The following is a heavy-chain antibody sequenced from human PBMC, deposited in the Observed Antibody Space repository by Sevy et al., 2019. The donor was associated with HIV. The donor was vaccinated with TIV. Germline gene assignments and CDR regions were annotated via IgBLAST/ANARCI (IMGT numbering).Heavy chain of an antibody. Sequence: GGSLRLSCAASGFTFSTYWMTWVRQAPGKGLESVANINQDGSKKNYVDSMKGRFTISRDNAKNSLYVQMNSLRAEDTAVYYCARVGIFEGSESHFRFIDYWGQGILVTVSS. D-gene: IGHD3-10*01. V-gene: IGHV3-7*01. CDR2: INQDGSKK. CDR1: GFTFSTYW. CDR3: ARVGIFEGSESHFRFIDY. J-gene: IGHJ4*02.